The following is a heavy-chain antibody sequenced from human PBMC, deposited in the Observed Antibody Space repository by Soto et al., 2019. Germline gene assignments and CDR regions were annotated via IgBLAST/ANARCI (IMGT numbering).Heavy chain of an antibody. Sequence: ASENLFLPCTVSGLSLSRGEHYVGWIRPPPRKGLEWVWYNFHSGSTNYNPSLKSRVTISVDTSKNQFSLKLSSVTAADTAVYYCARRLRFGDGSGSYYIRDHSLENYYYGMDFSGRGTTVIGS. D-gene: IGHD3-10*01. CDR1: GLSLSRGEHY. CDR2: NFHSGST. CDR3: ARRLRFGDGSGSYYIRDHSLENYYYGMDF. J-gene: IGHJ6*02. V-gene: IGHV4-61*08.